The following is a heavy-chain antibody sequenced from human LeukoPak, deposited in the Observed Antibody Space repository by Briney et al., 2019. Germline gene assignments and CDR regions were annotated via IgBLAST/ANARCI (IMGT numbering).Heavy chain of an antibody. CDR1: GFSFSSYA. J-gene: IGHJ4*02. CDR3: AKLPNQLRSNPRLIFDY. Sequence: GASLRLSCAASGFSFSSYAMSWVRQAPGKGLEWVSAISGSGGSTYYADSVKGRFTISRDNTKNTLYLQMNSLRAEDTAVYYCAKLPNQLRSNPRLIFDYWGQGTLVTVSS. V-gene: IGHV3-23*01. D-gene: IGHD4-17*01. CDR2: ISGSGGST.